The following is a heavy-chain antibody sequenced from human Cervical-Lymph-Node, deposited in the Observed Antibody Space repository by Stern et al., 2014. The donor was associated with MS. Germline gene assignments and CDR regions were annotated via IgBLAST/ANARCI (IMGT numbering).Heavy chain of an antibody. CDR3: ARADYYDSSGYYYAAEYFQH. CDR1: GYTFTSYY. Sequence: QVQLGQSGAEVKKPGASVKVSCKASGYTFTSYYMHWVRQAPGQGLEWMGIINPRGGSTSYAQKFQGRVTMTRDTSTSTVYMELSSLRSEDTAVYYCARADYYDSSGYYYAAEYFQHWGQGTLVTVSS. D-gene: IGHD3-22*01. V-gene: IGHV1-46*01. CDR2: INPRGGST. J-gene: IGHJ1*01.